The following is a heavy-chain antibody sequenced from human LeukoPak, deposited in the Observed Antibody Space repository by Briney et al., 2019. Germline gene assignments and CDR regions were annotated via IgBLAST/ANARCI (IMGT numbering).Heavy chain of an antibody. J-gene: IGHJ4*02. Sequence: PGGSLRLSCAASGFTFRDYSMIWVRQAPGKGLEWVSYISTSGNYIYYAESVKGRFTISRDNAKNSMYLQMHSLSAEDTALSSCASGAYNSGGTHENWGQGTLVTVSS. CDR3: ASGAYNSGGTHEN. CDR2: ISTSGNYI. CDR1: GFTFRDYS. V-gene: IGHV3-21*01. D-gene: IGHD3-22*01.